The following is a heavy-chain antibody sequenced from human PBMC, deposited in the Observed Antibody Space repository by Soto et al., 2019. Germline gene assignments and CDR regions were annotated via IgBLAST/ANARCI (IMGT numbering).Heavy chain of an antibody. CDR2: VSGSGGST. CDR3: AKEGALLRFLGGGALQY. CDR1: GFTFSTYA. Sequence: EVQLLEFGGGLVQPGGSLRLSCAASGFTFSTYAMNWVRQAPGKGLEWVSSVSGSGGSTYYADSVKGRFNISRDNSKSKLYLQMNSLTADDTAVYYCAKEGALLRFLGGGALQYWGQGTLVTVSS. J-gene: IGHJ1*01. D-gene: IGHD3-3*01. V-gene: IGHV3-23*01.